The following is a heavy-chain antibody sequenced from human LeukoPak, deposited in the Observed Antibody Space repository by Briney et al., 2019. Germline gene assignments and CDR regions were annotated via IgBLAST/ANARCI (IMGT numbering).Heavy chain of an antibody. D-gene: IGHD3-9*01. V-gene: IGHV3-30-3*01. CDR1: GFTFSSYA. CDR2: ISYDGSNK. CDR3: AKGMRYFD. Sequence: GGSLRLSCAASGFTFSSYAMHWVRQAPGKGLEWVAVISYDGSNKYYADSVKGRFTVSRDNPKNTLYLQMNSLRAEDTAVYYCAKGMRYFDWGQGTLVTVSS. J-gene: IGHJ4*02.